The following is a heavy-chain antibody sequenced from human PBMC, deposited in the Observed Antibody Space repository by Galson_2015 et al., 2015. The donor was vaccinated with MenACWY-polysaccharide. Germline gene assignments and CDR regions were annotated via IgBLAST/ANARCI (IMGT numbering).Heavy chain of an antibody. Sequence: SLRLSCAASGFTFRSYAMSWVRQAPGKGLEWVSVISDSGVTTYYADSVKGRFTVSRDNSKNTLYLQLNSLRGEDTAVYYCAKGRVSDWYYSWGQGTLVTVSS. CDR3: AKGRVSDWYYS. CDR2: ISDSGVTT. D-gene: IGHD2-21*01. J-gene: IGHJ5*01. CDR1: GFTFRSYA. V-gene: IGHV3-23*01.